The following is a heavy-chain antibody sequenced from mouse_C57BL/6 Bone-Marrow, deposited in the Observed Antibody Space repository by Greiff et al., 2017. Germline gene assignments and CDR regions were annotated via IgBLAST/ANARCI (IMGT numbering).Heavy chain of an antibody. Sequence: EVQLQQSGAELVRPGASVKLSCTASGFNINDDYMHWVKQRPVQGLEWIGWIDPENGDPEYASKFQGKATLTADTSSNTAYLQLSSLTSEDTAVYYCTHSIGGFDYWGQGTTLTVSS. CDR3: THSIGGFDY. CDR2: IDPENGDP. CDR1: GFNINDDY. J-gene: IGHJ2*01. V-gene: IGHV14-4*01. D-gene: IGHD2-10*02.